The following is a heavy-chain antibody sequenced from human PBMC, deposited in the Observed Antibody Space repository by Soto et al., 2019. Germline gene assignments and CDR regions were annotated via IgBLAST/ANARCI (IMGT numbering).Heavy chain of an antibody. CDR2: IIPIFGTA. CDR1: GGTFSSYA. J-gene: IGHJ3*02. CDR3: ARLQQLGRKLGAFEI. V-gene: IGHV1-69*13. Sequence: GASVKVSCKASGGTFSSYAISWVRQAPGQGLEWMGGIIPIFGTANYAQKFQGRVTITADESTSTAYMELSSLRSEDTAVYYCARLQQLGRKLGAFEIWGQGTMVTVSS. D-gene: IGHD6-13*01.